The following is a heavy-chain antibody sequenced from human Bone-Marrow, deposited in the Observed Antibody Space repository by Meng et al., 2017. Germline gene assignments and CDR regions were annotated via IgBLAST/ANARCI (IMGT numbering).Heavy chain of an antibody. CDR2: INHSGST. V-gene: IGHV4-34*01. CDR3: ARGRVVAATNPKFDY. J-gene: IGHJ4*02. Sequence: QVLLQHWGAGVFNPSETLSLPCAFCGGSFSGYYWSWIRQPPGKGLEWIGEINHSGSTNYNPSLKSRVTISVDTSKNQFSLKLSSVTAADTAVYYCARGRVVAATNPKFDYWGQGTLVTVSS. CDR1: GGSFSGYY. D-gene: IGHD2-15*01.